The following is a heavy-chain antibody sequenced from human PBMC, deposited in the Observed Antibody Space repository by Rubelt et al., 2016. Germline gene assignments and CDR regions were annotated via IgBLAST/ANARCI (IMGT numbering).Heavy chain of an antibody. CDR2: INPNSGGT. CDR3: ARDDRYYDFWSGYQEGRGAYYYYYMDV. D-gene: IGHD3-3*01. V-gene: IGHV1-2*02. Sequence: QAPGQGLEWMGWINPNSGGTNYAQKFQGRVTMTRDTSISTAYMELSRLRSDDTAVYYCARDDRYYDFWSGYQEGRGAYYYYYMDVWGKGTTVTVSS. J-gene: IGHJ6*03.